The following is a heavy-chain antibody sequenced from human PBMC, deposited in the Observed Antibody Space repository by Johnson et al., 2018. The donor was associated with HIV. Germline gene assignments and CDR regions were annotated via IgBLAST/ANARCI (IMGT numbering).Heavy chain of an antibody. D-gene: IGHD4-23*01. CDR1: GFIFSDYY. V-gene: IGHV3-23*04. CDR3: ATTRWAYYGGNSVTHDAFDI. J-gene: IGHJ3*02. Sequence: VQLVESGGGVVQPGRSLRLSCAASGFIFSDYYMTWFRQAPGKGLEWVSAISGSGGSTYYADSVKGRFTISRDNSKNTLYLQMNSLRAEDTAVYYCATTRWAYYGGNSVTHDAFDIWGQGTMVTVSS. CDR2: ISGSGGST.